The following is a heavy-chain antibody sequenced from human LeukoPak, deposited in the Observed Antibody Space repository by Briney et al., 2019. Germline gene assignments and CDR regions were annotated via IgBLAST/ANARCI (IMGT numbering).Heavy chain of an antibody. CDR1: GYSISSGYY. Sequence: RPSETLSLTCAVSGYSISSGYYWGWIRQPPGKGLEWIGSIYRSGSTYYNPSLKSRVTISVDTSKNQFSLKLSSVTAADTAVYYCARPKAMIVVSAFDIWGQGTMVTVSS. D-gene: IGHD3-22*01. CDR3: ARPKAMIVVSAFDI. V-gene: IGHV4-38-2*01. J-gene: IGHJ3*02. CDR2: IYRSGST.